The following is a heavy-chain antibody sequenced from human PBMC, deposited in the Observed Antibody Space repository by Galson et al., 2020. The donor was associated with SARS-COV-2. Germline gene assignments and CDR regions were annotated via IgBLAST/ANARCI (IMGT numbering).Heavy chain of an antibody. V-gene: IGHV4-39*01. J-gene: IGHJ2*01. CDR3: ARQGFHSSCTNGVCYLIHWYFDL. Sequence: SETLSLTCTVSGGSISSSSYYWGWIRQPPGKGLEWIGSIYYSGSTYYNPSLKSRVTISVDTSKNQFSLKLSSVTAADTAVYYCARQGFHSSCTNGVCYLIHWYFDLWGRGTLVTVSS. D-gene: IGHD2-8*01. CDR1: GGSISSSSYY. CDR2: IYYSGST.